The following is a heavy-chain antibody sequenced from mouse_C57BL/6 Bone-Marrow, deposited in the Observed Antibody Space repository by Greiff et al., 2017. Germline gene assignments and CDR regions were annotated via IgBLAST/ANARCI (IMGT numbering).Heavy chain of an antibody. CDR2: ISNGGGST. D-gene: IGHD2-5*01. J-gene: IGHJ2*01. CDR3: AREGYYSNFVDY. CDR1: GFTFSDYY. V-gene: IGHV5-12*01. Sequence: DVKLVESGGGLVQPGGSLKLSCAASGFTFSDYYMYWVRQTPEKRLEWVAYISNGGGSTYYPDTVKGRFTISRDNAKNTLYLQMSRLKSEDTAMYYCAREGYYSNFVDYWGQGTTLTVSS.